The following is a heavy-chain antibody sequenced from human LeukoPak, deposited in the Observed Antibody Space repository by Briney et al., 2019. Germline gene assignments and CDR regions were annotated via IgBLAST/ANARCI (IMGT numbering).Heavy chain of an antibody. J-gene: IGHJ4*02. D-gene: IGHD1-26*01. CDR1: GGSFGGYY. CDR3: AVPYSGSYQFDY. V-gene: IGHV4-34*01. CDR2: INHSGST. Sequence: SETLSLTCAVYGGSFGGYYWSWIRQPPGKGLEWIGEINHSGSTNYNPSLKSRVTISVDTSKNQFSLKLSSVTAADTAVYYCAVPYSGSYQFDYWGQGTLVTVSS.